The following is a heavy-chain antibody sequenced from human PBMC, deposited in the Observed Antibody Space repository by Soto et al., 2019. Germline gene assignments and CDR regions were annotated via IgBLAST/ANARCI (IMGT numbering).Heavy chain of an antibody. Sequence: EVQLVESGGGLVQPGGSLKLSCAASGFTLSGFDIHWVRQASGEGLEWVGRIKTKVDNYATALAASVKGRFTISRDDPKNTAYLEMNRLKTEDTAVYYCTRRYCSGGRCYSDFDYWGQGTLVTVS. CDR2: IKTKVDNYAT. CDR1: GFTLSGFD. J-gene: IGHJ4*02. D-gene: IGHD2-15*01. CDR3: TRRYCSGGRCYSDFDY. V-gene: IGHV3-73*01.